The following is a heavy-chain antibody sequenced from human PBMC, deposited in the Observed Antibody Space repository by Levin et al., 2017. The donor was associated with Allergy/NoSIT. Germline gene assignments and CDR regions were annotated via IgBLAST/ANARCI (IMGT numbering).Heavy chain of an antibody. CDR2: ISWISGSI. CDR3: AKGGGSGWNSECDS. J-gene: IGHJ4*02. V-gene: IGHV3-9*01. CDR1: GFTFDDYA. Sequence: SCAASGFTFDDYAMHWVRQAPGKGLEWVSSISWISGSIGYVDSVKGRFTISRDNAKNSLYLQMNSLRPEDSALYYCAKGGGSGWNSECDSWGQGTLVTVSS. D-gene: IGHD6-19*01.